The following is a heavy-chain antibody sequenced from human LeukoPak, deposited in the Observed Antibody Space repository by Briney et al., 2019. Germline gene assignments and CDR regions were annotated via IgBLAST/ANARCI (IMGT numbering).Heavy chain of an antibody. Sequence: GGSVRLSCAASAWIFSSYGMSGVRQARGRGREWVSAISGDGRDIFYAGGVRGGLTLSRESSKNTLYLQMNSLRDEDTALYYGAIHGGGTIRIEAFDVWGQGTMVTISS. CDR1: AWIFSSYG. V-gene: IGHV3-23*01. D-gene: IGHD3-3*01. CDR2: ISGDGRDI. J-gene: IGHJ3*01. CDR3: AIHGGGTIRIEAFDV.